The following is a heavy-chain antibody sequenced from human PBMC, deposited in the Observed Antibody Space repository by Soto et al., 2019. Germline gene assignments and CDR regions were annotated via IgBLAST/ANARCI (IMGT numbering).Heavy chain of an antibody. V-gene: IGHV4-30-4*01. CDR2: IYYSGST. CDR3: ARIGIAAAGKRYYYYGMDV. CDR1: GGSISSGDYY. Sequence: SETLSLTCTVSGGSISSGDYYWSWIRQPPGKGLEWIGYIYYSGSTYYNPSLKSRVTISVDTSKNQFSLKLSCVTAADTAVYYCARIGIAAAGKRYYYYGMDVWGQGTTVTVSS. D-gene: IGHD6-13*01. J-gene: IGHJ6*02.